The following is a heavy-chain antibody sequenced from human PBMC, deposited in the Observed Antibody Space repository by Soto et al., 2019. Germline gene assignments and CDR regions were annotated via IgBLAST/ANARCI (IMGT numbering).Heavy chain of an antibody. Sequence: EVQLLESGGGLVLPGGSLRLSCAASGFTFSSYAMNWVRQAPGKGLEWVSVITGSGGSTYYADAVKGRCTISRENSKNTLYMQMNSLRAEDTAVYYCAKRTVGWYFDLWGRGTLVTVSS. CDR3: AKRTVGWYFDL. CDR2: ITGSGGST. V-gene: IGHV3-23*01. D-gene: IGHD4-17*01. CDR1: GFTFSSYA. J-gene: IGHJ2*01.